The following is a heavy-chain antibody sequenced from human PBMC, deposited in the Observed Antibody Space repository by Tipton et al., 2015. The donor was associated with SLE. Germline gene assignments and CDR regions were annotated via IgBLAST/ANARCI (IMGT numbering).Heavy chain of an antibody. CDR2: IYYSGST. CDR3: ARHLTGAVAGMGFSDY. Sequence: TLSLTCTVSGGSISSHYWSWIRQPPGKGLEWIGYIYYSGSTNYNPSLKSRVTISVDTSKNQFSLKLSSVTAADTAVYYCARHLTGAVAGMGFSDYWGQGTLVTVSS. CDR1: GGSISSHY. J-gene: IGHJ4*02. D-gene: IGHD6-19*01. V-gene: IGHV4-59*08.